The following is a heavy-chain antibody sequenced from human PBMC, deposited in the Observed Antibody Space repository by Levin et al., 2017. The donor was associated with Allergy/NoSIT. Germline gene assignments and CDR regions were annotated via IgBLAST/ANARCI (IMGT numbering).Heavy chain of an antibody. CDR2: ISGSGGST. CDR1: GFTFSSYA. CDR3: AKDIPYYDSSGYVP. V-gene: IGHV3-23*01. J-gene: IGHJ5*02. D-gene: IGHD3-22*01. Sequence: GESLKISCAASGFTFSSYAMSWVRQAPGKGLEWVSAISGSGGSTYYADSVKGRFTISRDNSKNTLYLQMNSLRAEDTAVYYCAKDIPYYDSSGYVPWGQGTLVTVSS.